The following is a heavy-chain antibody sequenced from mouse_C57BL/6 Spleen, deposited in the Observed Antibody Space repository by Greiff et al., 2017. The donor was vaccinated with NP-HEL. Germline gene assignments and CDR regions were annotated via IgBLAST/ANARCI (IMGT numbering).Heavy chain of an antibody. V-gene: IGHV1-82*01. CDR3: ARSYDGSDY. CDR2: IYPGDGDT. J-gene: IGHJ2*01. Sequence: VQLQQSGPELVKPGASVKISCKASGYAFSSSWMNWVKQRPGKGLEWIGRIYPGDGDTNYNGKFKGKATLTADKSSSTAYMQLSSLTSEDSAVYFCARSYDGSDYWGQGTTRTVSS. CDR1: GYAFSSSW. D-gene: IGHD2-3*01.